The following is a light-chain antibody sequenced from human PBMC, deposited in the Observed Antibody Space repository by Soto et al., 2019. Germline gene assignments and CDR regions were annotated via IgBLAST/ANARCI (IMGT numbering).Light chain of an antibody. V-gene: IGKV3-20*01. CDR2: GAS. CDR1: QSISSGY. J-gene: IGKJ2*01. CDR3: HCQKYDDSPVYT. Sequence: IVLTQSPGTLSLSPGERATLSCRASQSISSGYLAWYQQKPGQAPRLRMYGASSSATYFQDRFSGSGSRTDFTLPISRLEPEDFAVYYCHCQKYDDSPVYTFGQGTKLEIK.